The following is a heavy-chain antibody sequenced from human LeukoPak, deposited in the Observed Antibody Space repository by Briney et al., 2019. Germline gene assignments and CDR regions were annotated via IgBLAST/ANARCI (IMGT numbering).Heavy chain of an antibody. CDR2: INAGNGNT. D-gene: IGHD3-10*01. J-gene: IGHJ4*02. V-gene: IGHV1-3*01. CDR3: ARGEGLLWFGEFFDY. CDR1: GYTFTSYA. Sequence: GASVKVSCKASGYTFTSYAMHWVRQAPGQRLEWMGWINAGNGNTKYSQKFQGRVTITRDTSASTAYMELSSLRSEDTAVYYCARGEGLLWFGEFFDYWGQGTLVTVSS.